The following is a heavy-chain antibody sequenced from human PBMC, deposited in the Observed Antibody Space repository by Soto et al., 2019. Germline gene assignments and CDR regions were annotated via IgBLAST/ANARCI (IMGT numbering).Heavy chain of an antibody. V-gene: IGHV4-31*03. Sequence: QVQLQESGPGLVKPSQTLSLTCSVSGGSISSGGNYWNWIRQHPGKGLEWIGYIYYSGSTYYNPSLQSRITISVDTSKNQFPPKLSSVTAADTGVYYCAKDPSQADFYGKDGWGQGTTVTVSS. CDR3: AKDPSQADFYGKDG. J-gene: IGHJ6*02. CDR2: IYYSGST. D-gene: IGHD6-13*01. CDR1: GGSISSGGNY.